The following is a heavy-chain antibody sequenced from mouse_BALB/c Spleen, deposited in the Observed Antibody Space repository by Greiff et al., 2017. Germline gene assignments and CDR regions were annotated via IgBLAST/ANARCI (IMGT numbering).Heavy chain of an antibody. CDR1: GYSITSYYA. CDR3: ARDGYRSYWYFDV. V-gene: IGHV3-2*02. J-gene: IGHJ1*01. Sequence: EVQLVESGPGLVKPSQSLSLTCTVTGYSITSYYAWNWIRQFPGNKLEWMGYISYSGSTSYNPSLKSRISITRDTSKNQFFLQLNSVTTEDTATYYCARDGYRSYWYFDVWGAGTTVTVSS. CDR2: ISYSGST. D-gene: IGHD2-3*01.